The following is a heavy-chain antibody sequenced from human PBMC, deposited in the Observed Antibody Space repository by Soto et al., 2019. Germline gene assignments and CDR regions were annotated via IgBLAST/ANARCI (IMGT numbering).Heavy chain of an antibody. CDR1: GFTFSSYA. V-gene: IGHV3-23*01. Sequence: GGSLRLSYAASGFTFSSYAMSWVRQAPGKGLEWVSAISGSGGSTYYADSVKGRFTISRDNSKNTLYLQMNSLRAEDTAVYYCAKDIGSTSCYTFGCRTYGMDVWGQGTTVTVSS. D-gene: IGHD2-2*02. CDR3: AKDIGSTSCYTFGCRTYGMDV. J-gene: IGHJ6*02. CDR2: ISGSGGST.